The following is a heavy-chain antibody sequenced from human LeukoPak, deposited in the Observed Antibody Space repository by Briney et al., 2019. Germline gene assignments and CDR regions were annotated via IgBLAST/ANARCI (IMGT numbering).Heavy chain of an antibody. D-gene: IGHD3-10*01. V-gene: IGHV3-74*01. CDR3: TRAITYFYGSVTYDWFES. J-gene: IGHJ5*01. CDR1: GFTFSSYW. Sequence: GGSLRLSCVASGFTFSSYWMHWVRQTPGQGLMWVARIQSDGSTIYADSVQSRFTISRDNAKNTVYLQMNSLRVDDTAVYFCTRAITYFYGSVTYDWFESWGQGIRVTVSS. CDR2: IQSDGST.